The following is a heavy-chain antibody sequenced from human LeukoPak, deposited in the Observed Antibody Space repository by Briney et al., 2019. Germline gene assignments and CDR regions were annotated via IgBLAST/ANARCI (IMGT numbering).Heavy chain of an antibody. J-gene: IGHJ6*02. Sequence: GGSLGLSCAASGFAFSSYSMNWVRQAPGKGLEWVSSISSSSSYIYYADSVKGRFTISRDNAKNSLYLQMSSLRAEDTAVYYCARSMCDDSSGYCYGMDVWGQGTTVTVSS. CDR1: GFAFSSYS. CDR3: ARSMCDDSSGYCYGMDV. CDR2: ISSSSSYI. V-gene: IGHV3-21*01. D-gene: IGHD3-22*01.